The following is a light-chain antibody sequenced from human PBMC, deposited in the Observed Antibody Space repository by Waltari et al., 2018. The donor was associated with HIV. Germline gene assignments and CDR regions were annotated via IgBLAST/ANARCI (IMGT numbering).Light chain of an antibody. CDR3: ASWDDILSSVI. CDR1: RTNIGSTF. CDR2: KTN. V-gene: IGLV1-47*01. J-gene: IGLJ2*01. Sequence: QSVLTQPPSASGTPGPRVTISCSGGRTNIGSTFVYWYHQLPGTAPKLLISKTNQRPSGVPDRFAGSKSGSSASLTISGLRSEDEAVYYCASWDDILSSVIFGGGTKVTVL.